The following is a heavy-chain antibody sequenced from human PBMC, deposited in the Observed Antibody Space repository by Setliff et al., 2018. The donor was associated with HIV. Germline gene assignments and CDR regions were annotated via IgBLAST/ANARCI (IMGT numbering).Heavy chain of an antibody. Sequence: SETLSLTCSVYGGSFSAYYWSWIRQPPGKGLEWIGEIKHSGSTNYNPSLKSRVTISVDKSKNQFSLKLNSVTVADTAVYYCAGGPGTTSIDYWAQGTLVTVSS. J-gene: IGHJ4*02. D-gene: IGHD1-26*01. CDR3: AGGPGTTSIDY. CDR1: GGSFSAYY. V-gene: IGHV4-34*01. CDR2: IKHSGST.